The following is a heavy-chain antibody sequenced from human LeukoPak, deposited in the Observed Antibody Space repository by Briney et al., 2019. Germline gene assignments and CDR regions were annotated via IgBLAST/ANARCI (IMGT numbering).Heavy chain of an antibody. D-gene: IGHD6-19*01. CDR1: GFTFSLYN. CDR2: ISASETSI. CDR3: VRDNLENQWLERSY. J-gene: IGHJ4*02. Sequence: GGSLRLSCAASGFTFSLYNMNWVSQAPGKGLEWVSQISASETSIKYADSVRGRFTISRDNVKNSVYLQMNSLRAEDTAIYYCVRDNLENQWLERSYWGQGTLVTVSS. V-gene: IGHV3-48*03.